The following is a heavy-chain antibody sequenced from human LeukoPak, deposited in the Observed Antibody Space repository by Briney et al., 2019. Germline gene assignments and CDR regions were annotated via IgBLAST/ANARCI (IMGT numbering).Heavy chain of an antibody. CDR2: TYYRSKWHN. CDR1: GDSVSSSTAA. V-gene: IGHV6-1*01. D-gene: IGHD1-7*01. J-gene: IGHJ4*02. CDR3: ASGNYAYYY. Sequence: SPTLSLTCAISGDSVSSSTAAWTWIRQSPSRGLEWLGRTYYRSKWHNDYAVSVQSRITIDPDTSKNQFSLQLDSVTPEDTAVYYCASGNYAYYYWGQGTLVTVSS.